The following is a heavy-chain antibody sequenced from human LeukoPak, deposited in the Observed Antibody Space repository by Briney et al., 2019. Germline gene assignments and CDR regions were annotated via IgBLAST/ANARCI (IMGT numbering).Heavy chain of an antibody. CDR3: ARSHMVRGIDY. Sequence: PSETLSLTCAVYGGSFSGVYWSWIRQPPGKGLEWIGEINHSGSTNYNPSLKSRVTISVDTSKNQFSLKLSSVTAADTAVYYCARSHMVRGIDYWGQGTLVTVSS. CDR1: GGSFSGVY. V-gene: IGHV4-34*01. D-gene: IGHD3-10*01. CDR2: INHSGST. J-gene: IGHJ4*02.